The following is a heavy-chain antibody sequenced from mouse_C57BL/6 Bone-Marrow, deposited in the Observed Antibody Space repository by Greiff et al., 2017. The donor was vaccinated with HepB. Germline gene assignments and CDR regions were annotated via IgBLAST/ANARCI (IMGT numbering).Heavy chain of an antibody. CDR2: IDPEDGET. J-gene: IGHJ2*01. D-gene: IGHD1-1*01. CDR1: GFNIKDYY. Sequence: EVMLVESGAELVKPGASVKLSCTASGFNIKDYYMHWVKQRTEQGLEWIGRIDPEDGETKYAPKFQGKATITADTSSNTAYLQLSSLTSEDTAVYYCARNLFITTVVATDYWGQGTTLTVSS. CDR3: ARNLFITTVVATDY. V-gene: IGHV14-2*01.